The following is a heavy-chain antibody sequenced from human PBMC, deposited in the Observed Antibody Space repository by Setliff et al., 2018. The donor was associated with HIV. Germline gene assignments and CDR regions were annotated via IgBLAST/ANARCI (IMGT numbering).Heavy chain of an antibody. D-gene: IGHD2-21*02. J-gene: IGHJ3*02. CDR2: INPNSGGT. CDR3: AREGLAYCGDDCSTGAFDI. Sequence: ASVKVSCKASGYTFTSYYIHWVRQAPGQGLEWMGRINPNSGGTNYAQKFQGSVTMTRDTSISTAYMELSRLRSDDPAVYYCAREGLAYCGDDCSTGAFDICCQGTMVTVSS. CDR1: GYTFTSYY. V-gene: IGHV1-2*06.